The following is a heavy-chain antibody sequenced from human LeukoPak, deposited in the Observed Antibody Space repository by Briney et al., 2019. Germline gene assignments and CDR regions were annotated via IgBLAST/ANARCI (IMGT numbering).Heavy chain of an antibody. CDR1: GGSISSYY. CDR2: IYTSGST. CDR3: ARDYSSSWALYNWFDP. V-gene: IGHV4-4*07. D-gene: IGHD6-13*01. J-gene: IGHJ5*02. Sequence: PSETLSLTCTVSGGSISSYYWSWIRQPAGKGLEWIGRIYTSGSTNYNPSLKSRVTISVDTSKNQFSLKLSSVTAADTAVYYCARDYSSSWALYNWFDPWGQGTLVTVSS.